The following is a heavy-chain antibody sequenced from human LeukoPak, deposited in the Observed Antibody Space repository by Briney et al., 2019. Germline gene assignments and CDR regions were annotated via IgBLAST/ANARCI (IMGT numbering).Heavy chain of an antibody. Sequence: PGGSLRLSCVTSGFTFSRSAMNWVRQAPGKGLEWVSSFSASGGTTYYADSVKGRFTISRDNSKNTLSVQMNSLRAEDTAVYYCAKANYSGSYYFDSWGQGTLVTVSS. CDR3: AKANYSGSYYFDS. V-gene: IGHV3-23*01. D-gene: IGHD1-26*01. J-gene: IGHJ4*02. CDR2: FSASGGTT. CDR1: GFTFSRSA.